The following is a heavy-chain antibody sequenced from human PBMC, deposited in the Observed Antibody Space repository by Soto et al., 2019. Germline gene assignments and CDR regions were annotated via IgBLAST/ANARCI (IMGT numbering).Heavy chain of an antibody. Sequence: SETLSLTCTVSGVSISSGAYYWGRIRQPPGKGLEWIGYIYYSGTTYYNPSLRSRLTISLDKPTNHFSLSLRSVTAADTAVYYCARATYDSSGYFDYWGQGGLVTVSS. V-gene: IGHV4-31*03. CDR1: GVSISSGAYY. CDR2: IYYSGTT. CDR3: ARATYDSSGYFDY. D-gene: IGHD3-22*01. J-gene: IGHJ4*02.